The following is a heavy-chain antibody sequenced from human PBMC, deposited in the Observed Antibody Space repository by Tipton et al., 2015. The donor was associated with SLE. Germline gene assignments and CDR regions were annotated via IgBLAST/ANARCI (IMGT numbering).Heavy chain of an antibody. CDR1: RFTFSNAW. CDR3: TTDYGYYDSSGPDY. D-gene: IGHD3-22*01. V-gene: IGHV3-15*01. CDR2: IKSKTDGGTT. J-gene: IGHJ4*02. Sequence: SLRLSCAASRFTFSNAWMSWVRQAPGKGLEWVGRIKSKTDGGTTDYAAPVKGRFTISRDDSKNTLYLQMNSLKTEDTAVYYCTTDYGYYDSSGPDYWGQGTLVTVSS.